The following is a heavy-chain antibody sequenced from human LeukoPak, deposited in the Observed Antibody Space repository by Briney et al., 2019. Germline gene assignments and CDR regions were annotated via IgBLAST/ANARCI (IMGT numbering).Heavy chain of an antibody. V-gene: IGHV3-7*03. Sequence: GESLRLSCATSGFTFSSYWMNWVRQAPGKGLEWVANIKQDGSEKYYVDSVKGRFTISRDNAKNSLYLQMNSLRAEDTAVYFCARDNSYYFDYWGQGTLVTVSS. D-gene: IGHD4-23*01. CDR2: IKQDGSEK. J-gene: IGHJ4*02. CDR1: GFTFSSYW. CDR3: ARDNSYYFDY.